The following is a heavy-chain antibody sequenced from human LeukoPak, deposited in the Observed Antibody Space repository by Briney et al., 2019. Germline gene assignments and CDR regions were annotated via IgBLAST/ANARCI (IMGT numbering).Heavy chain of an antibody. V-gene: IGHV1-8*01. D-gene: IGHD3-9*01. Sequence: EASVKVSCKAPGYTFTSSDISWVRQATGQGPEWMGWMNPNSGKTGYAQKFQGRVTMTTDSSKSTAYMELSSLRSEDTAVYYCASRTPHYDILTDFHDDAFDIWGQGTMVTVSS. J-gene: IGHJ3*02. CDR3: ASRTPHYDILTDFHDDAFDI. CDR1: GYTFTSSD. CDR2: MNPNSGKT.